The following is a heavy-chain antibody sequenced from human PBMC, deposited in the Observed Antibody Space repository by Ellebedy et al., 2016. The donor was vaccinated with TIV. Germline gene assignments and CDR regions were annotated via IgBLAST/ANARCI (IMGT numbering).Heavy chain of an antibody. D-gene: IGHD6-13*01. J-gene: IGHJ2*01. Sequence: SETLSLXXSVSGGSLSSSSYYWGWTRHPPGQGLEWIGSIHYSGSTYYNPSLKSRVTIPVDTSENQISLKLSSVTAADTAVYYCARFGQQLTYWYFDLWGRGTLVTVSS. CDR2: IHYSGST. V-gene: IGHV4-39*01. CDR3: ARFGQQLTYWYFDL. CDR1: GGSLSSSSYY.